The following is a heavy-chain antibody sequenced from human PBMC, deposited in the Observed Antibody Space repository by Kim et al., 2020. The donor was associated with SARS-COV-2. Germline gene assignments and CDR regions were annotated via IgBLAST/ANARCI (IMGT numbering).Heavy chain of an antibody. D-gene: IGHD2-21*02. J-gene: IGHJ3*02. CDR3: AISVAYCGGDCDDAFDI. Sequence: SVKVSCKASGGTFSSYAISWVRQAPGQGLEWMGGIIPIFGTANYAQKFQGRVTITADESTSTAYMELSSLRSEDTAVYYCAISVAYCGGDCDDAFDIWGQGTMVTVSS. V-gene: IGHV1-69*13. CDR2: IIPIFGTA. CDR1: GGTFSSYA.